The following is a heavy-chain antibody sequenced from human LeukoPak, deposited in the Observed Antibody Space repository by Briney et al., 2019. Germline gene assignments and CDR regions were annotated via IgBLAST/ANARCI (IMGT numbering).Heavy chain of an antibody. CDR1: AGSISIDY. CDR3: ARAGVVVPAASYNWFDP. Sequence: SETLSFTCTVSAGSISIDYWSWIRQAPGKGLEWIGEINHSGSTNYNPSLKSRVTISVDTSKNQFSLKLSSVTAADTAVYYCARAGVVVPAASYNWFDPWGQGTLVTVSS. V-gene: IGHV4-34*01. J-gene: IGHJ5*02. CDR2: INHSGST. D-gene: IGHD2-2*01.